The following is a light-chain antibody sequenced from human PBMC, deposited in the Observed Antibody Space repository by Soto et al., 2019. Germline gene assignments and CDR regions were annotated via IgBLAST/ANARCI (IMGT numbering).Light chain of an antibody. CDR1: QSVSSSY. CDR3: QQYGSSLFT. J-gene: IGKJ3*01. Sequence: EIVLTQSPGTLSLSPGERATLSCRASQSVSSSYLAWYQQKPGQAPRLLIYGASSRATGIPDRFSGSGSGTDFTLTISRLEPEDFAGYYFQQYGSSLFTFGPGTKVDIK. CDR2: GAS. V-gene: IGKV3-20*01.